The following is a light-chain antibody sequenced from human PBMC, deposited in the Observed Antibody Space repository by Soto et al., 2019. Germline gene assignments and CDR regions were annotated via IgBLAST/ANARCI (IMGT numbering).Light chain of an antibody. J-gene: IGKJ1*01. CDR2: GAS. CDR1: QSISNN. V-gene: IGKV3-15*01. CDR3: QQYNNWWT. Sequence: EIVMTQSPATLSVSPGERTTISCRASQSISNNLAWYHQRPGQAPRLLIYGASTRATGIPARFSGSGSGTEFTLTISSLQSEDFAGYYCQQYNNWWTLGHGTRVEIK.